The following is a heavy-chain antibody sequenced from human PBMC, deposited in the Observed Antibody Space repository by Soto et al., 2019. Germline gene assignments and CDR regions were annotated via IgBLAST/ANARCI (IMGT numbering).Heavy chain of an antibody. Sequence: QLQLQESGPGLVKPSETLSLTCTVSGGSISSNSYYWGWIRQPPGKGLEWIGNIYYSGTTYYNPSLKSRVSISVDTSKNQFSLNLSSVTAADTAVYYCARPYSDDYKWFDPWGQGTLVTVSS. V-gene: IGHV4-39*01. CDR1: GGSISSNSYY. D-gene: IGHD4-17*01. CDR3: ARPYSDDYKWFDP. J-gene: IGHJ5*02. CDR2: IYYSGTT.